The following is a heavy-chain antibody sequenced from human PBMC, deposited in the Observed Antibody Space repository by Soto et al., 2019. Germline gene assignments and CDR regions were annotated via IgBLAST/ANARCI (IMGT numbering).Heavy chain of an antibody. Sequence: EVQLVESGGGLVQPGGSLRLSCAASGFTFSTFWMHWVRQAPGKGLVWVSRINSDGSSKTYADSVKGRFTICRDNAKNTLDLRMNCLCVEDTGVYYCARDTATYGSVNDFYWGHGTLLTVS. J-gene: IGHJ4*01. CDR1: GFTFSTFW. V-gene: IGHV3-74*03. D-gene: IGHD3-10*01. CDR2: INSDGSSK. CDR3: ARDTATYGSVNDFY.